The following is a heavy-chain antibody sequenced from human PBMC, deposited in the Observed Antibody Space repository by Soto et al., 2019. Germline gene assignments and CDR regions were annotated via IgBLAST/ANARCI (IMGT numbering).Heavy chain of an antibody. CDR2: ISWDGGST. Sequence: GGSLRLSCAASGFTFDDYAMHWVRQAPGKGLEWVSLISWDGGSTYYADSVKGRFTISRDNSKNSLYLQMNSLRAEDTALYYCAKDKGFPRRLGYCSGGSCYGFDPWGQGTLVTVSS. J-gene: IGHJ5*02. V-gene: IGHV3-43D*04. D-gene: IGHD2-15*01. CDR1: GFTFDDYA. CDR3: AKDKGFPRRLGYCSGGSCYGFDP.